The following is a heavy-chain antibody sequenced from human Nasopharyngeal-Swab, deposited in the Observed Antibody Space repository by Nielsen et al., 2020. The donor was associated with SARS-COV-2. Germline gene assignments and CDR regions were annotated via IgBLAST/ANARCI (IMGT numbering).Heavy chain of an antibody. J-gene: IGHJ4*02. CDR3: AKEEVPNDY. V-gene: IGHV3-23*01. CDR2: ISITGART. Sequence: GESLKISCVVSGFTFSTAAMSWVRQAPGMGLEYDSGISITGARTYYADSVRGRFTISRDNARNTLYLEVHNLRVEDTAVYYCAKEEVPNDYWGQGTLVTVSS. CDR1: GFTFSTAA.